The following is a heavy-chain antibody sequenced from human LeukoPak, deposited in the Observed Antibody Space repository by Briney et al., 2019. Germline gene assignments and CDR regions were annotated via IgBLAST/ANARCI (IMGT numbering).Heavy chain of an antibody. Sequence: SETLSLTCAVYGGSFSGYHWSWIRQPPGKGLEWIGEINHSGSTNYNPSLKSRVTISVDTSKNQFSLKLSTVTAADTAVYYCAKANWNYDPDYWGQGTLVTVSS. CDR3: AKANWNYDPDY. CDR1: GGSFSGYH. V-gene: IGHV4-34*01. J-gene: IGHJ4*02. CDR2: INHSGST. D-gene: IGHD1-7*01.